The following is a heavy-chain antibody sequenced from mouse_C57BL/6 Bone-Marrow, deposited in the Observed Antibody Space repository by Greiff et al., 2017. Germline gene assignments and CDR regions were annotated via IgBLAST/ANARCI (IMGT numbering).Heavy chain of an antibody. D-gene: IGHD1-1*01. CDR3: ARLLRRDAMDY. Sequence: VQLQQSGAELARPGASVTLSCKASGYTFTSYGISWVKQRTGQGLEWIGEIYPRSGNTYYNEKFNGKATLTADKSSSTAYMELRSLTSEDSAVYFCARLLRRDAMDYWGQGTSVTVSS. V-gene: IGHV1-81*01. J-gene: IGHJ4*01. CDR1: GYTFTSYG. CDR2: IYPRSGNT.